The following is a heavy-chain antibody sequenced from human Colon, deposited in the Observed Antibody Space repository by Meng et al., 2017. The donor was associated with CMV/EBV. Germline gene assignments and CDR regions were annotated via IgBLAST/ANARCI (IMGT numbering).Heavy chain of an antibody. D-gene: IGHD1-26*01. CDR3: AKDSSVYSGIYYRPRDAFDM. CDR2: ISATGDKT. V-gene: IGHV3-23*01. J-gene: IGHJ3*02. Sequence: GGSLRLSCSASGFIFNRYALTWVRQAPGQGLEWVSSISATGDKTHYADSVKGRFTISRDNSKNTLYLDLSRVRAEDTAVYYCAKDSSVYSGIYYRPRDAFDMWGQGTMVTVSS. CDR1: GFIFNRYA.